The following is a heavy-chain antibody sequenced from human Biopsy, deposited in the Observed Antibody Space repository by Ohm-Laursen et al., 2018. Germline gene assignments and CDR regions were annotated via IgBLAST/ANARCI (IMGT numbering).Heavy chain of an antibody. CDR3: AKHGSGWTGDDAFHI. D-gene: IGHD6-19*01. Sequence: TLSLTCTVSGGSISGSSWSWIRQAPGKGLEWIGYISYSRDTNSNPSLKSRITISVDTSKNQFSLKLTSVTAADTAVYYCAKHGSGWTGDDAFHIWGQGTMVTVSS. J-gene: IGHJ3*02. CDR1: GGSISGSS. V-gene: IGHV4-59*08. CDR2: ISYSRDT.